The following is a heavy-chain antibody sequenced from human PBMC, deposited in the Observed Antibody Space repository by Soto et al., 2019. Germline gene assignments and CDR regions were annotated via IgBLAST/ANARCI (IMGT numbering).Heavy chain of an antibody. CDR3: TRVLGNYYYYGMDV. D-gene: IGHD3-3*01. CDR2: IRVKPYGATT. J-gene: IGHJ6*02. Sequence: YLRHSSTGSGLTFSEYGMICSRQAPVKGLEWVGFIRVKPYGATTEYAASVKGRFTISRDDSKSIAYLQMNSLKTEDTAVYYCTRVLGNYYYYGMDVWGQGT. CDR1: GLTFSEYG. V-gene: IGHV3-49*03.